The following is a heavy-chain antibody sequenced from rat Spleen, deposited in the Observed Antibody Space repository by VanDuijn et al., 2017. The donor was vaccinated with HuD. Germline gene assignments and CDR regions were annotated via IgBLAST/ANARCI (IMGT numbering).Heavy chain of an antibody. J-gene: IGHJ2*01. Sequence: QVQLKESGPGLVQPSQTLSLTCTVSGFSLTSYHVSWVRQPPGKGLEWMGVIWTGGSTTYNSLLKSRLSISRDTSKSQVFLKMNRLETEDTAAYYWARDGGELGYWGQGVMVTVSS. V-gene: IGHV2-43*01. CDR1: GFSLTSYH. D-gene: IGHD4-3*01. CDR2: IWTGGST. CDR3: ARDGGELGY.